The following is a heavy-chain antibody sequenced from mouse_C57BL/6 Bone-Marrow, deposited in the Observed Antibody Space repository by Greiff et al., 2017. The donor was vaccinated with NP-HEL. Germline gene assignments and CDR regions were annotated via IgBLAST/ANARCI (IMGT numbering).Heavy chain of an antibody. CDR2: IWRGGST. CDR3: ATLDY. CDR1: GFSLTSYG. J-gene: IGHJ2*01. Sequence: VKLVESGPGLVQPSQSLSITCTVSGFSLTSYGVHWVRQSPGKGLEWLGVIWRGGSTAYNAAFISRLSISKDNSKSQVFFKMNSLQADDTAIYYCATLDYWGQGTTLTVSS. V-gene: IGHV2-2*01.